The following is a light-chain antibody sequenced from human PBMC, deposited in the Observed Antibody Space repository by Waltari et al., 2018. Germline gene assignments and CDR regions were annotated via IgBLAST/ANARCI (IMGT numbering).Light chain of an antibody. CDR1: SWHSSTA. CDR3: QTGGHGTWV. CDR2: VNSDGSH. V-gene: IGLV4-69*01. J-gene: IGLJ3*02. Sequence: QLVLTQSPSASASLGASVKPTCTLISWHSSTATAWLQKQPEKGPRYLMKVNSDGSHSKGDEIPDRFSGSSSGAERYLTISSLQSEDEADYYCQTGGHGTWVFGGGTKLTVL.